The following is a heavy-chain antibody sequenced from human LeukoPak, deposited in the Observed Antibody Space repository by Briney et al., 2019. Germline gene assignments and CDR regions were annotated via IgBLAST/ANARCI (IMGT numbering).Heavy chain of an antibody. CDR3: ARAEDRRVAGLDY. D-gene: IGHD6-19*01. Sequence: SETLSLTCAVYGGSFSGYYWSWIRQPPGKGLEWIGEINHSGSTNYNPSLKSRVTISVDTSKNQFSLKLSSVTAADTAVYYCARAEDRRVAGLDYWGQGTLATVSS. CDR2: INHSGST. CDR1: GGSFSGYY. J-gene: IGHJ4*02. V-gene: IGHV4-34*01.